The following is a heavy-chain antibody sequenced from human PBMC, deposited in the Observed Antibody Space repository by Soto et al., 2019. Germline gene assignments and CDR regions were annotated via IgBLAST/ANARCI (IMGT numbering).Heavy chain of an antibody. CDR3: ARDIGEEQQLVGWFDP. CDR1: GFTFSSYG. D-gene: IGHD6-13*01. V-gene: IGHV3-33*01. J-gene: IGHJ5*02. CDR2: IWYDGSNK. Sequence: GGSLRLSCAASGFTFSSYGMHWVRQAPGKGLEWVAVIWYDGSNKYYADSVKGRFTISRDNSKNTLYLQMNSLRAEDTAVYYCARDIGEEQQLVGWFDPWGQGTLVTVSS.